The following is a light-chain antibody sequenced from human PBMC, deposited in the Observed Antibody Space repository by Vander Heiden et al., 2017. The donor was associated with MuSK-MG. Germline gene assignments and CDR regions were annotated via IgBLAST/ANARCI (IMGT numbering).Light chain of an antibody. Sequence: DIQITHSPSSLSASVGDRVTITCRASQSVSSYLAWYQQKPGKAPKLLIYAASSLQSGVPSRFSGSGSGTDFTLTISRLQPEDFAAYYCQQFDSTPETFGQGTKVEIK. CDR3: QQFDSTPET. J-gene: IGKJ1*01. CDR2: AAS. V-gene: IGKV1-39*01. CDR1: QSVSSY.